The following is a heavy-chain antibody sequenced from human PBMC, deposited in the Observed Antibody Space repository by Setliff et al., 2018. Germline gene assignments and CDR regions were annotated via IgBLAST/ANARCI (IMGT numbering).Heavy chain of an antibody. CDR3: ARGPSGWSSATSRYYFYMDV. CDR2: IIPIRGAA. Sequence: GASVKVSCKVSGYTFTDYYMHWVQQAPGQGPEWMGGIIPIRGAADYAQKFQGKVTITADGSTSTAYMELTSLRSDDAAVYYCARGPSGWSSATSRYYFYMDVWGKGTAVTVSS. V-gene: IGHV1-69*13. J-gene: IGHJ6*03. D-gene: IGHD6-19*01. CDR1: GYTFTDYY.